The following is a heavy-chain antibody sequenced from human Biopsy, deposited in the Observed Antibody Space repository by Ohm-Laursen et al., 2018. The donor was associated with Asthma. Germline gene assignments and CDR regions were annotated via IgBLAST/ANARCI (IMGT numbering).Heavy chain of an antibody. V-gene: IGHV3-9*01. CDR3: ARSADYYDSTDYLDF. Sequence: SLRLSCAATGFSFDDCAMHWVRQAPGKGLEWVSSISWNSGNIDYAVSVKGRFTIYRDNAKNSLYLQMQSLRPEDTAFYYCARSADYYDSTDYLDFWGRGTLVTVSS. CDR2: ISWNSGNI. D-gene: IGHD3-22*01. J-gene: IGHJ4*01. CDR1: GFSFDDCA.